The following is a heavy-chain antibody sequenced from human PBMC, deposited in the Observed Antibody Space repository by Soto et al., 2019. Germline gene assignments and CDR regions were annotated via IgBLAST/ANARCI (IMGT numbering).Heavy chain of an antibody. CDR2: IYPGDSDT. D-gene: IGHD2-15*01. Sequence: PGESLKISCKGSGYSFTSYWIGWVRQMPGKGLEWMGIIYPGDSDTRYRPSFQGQVTISADKSISTAYLQWSSLKASDTAMYYFARHGDGGNPTETYYYYGMDVWGQGTTVTVAS. CDR3: ARHGDGGNPTETYYYYGMDV. V-gene: IGHV5-51*01. CDR1: GYSFTSYW. J-gene: IGHJ6*02.